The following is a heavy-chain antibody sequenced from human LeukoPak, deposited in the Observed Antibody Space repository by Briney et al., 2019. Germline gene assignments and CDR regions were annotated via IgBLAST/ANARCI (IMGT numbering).Heavy chain of an antibody. CDR3: ARDGPYYYDSSGYYFREDY. Sequence: SETLSLTCTVSGGSISSGSYYWSWIRQPAGKGLEWIGRIYTSGSTNYNPSLKSRVTISVGTSKNQFSLKLSSVTAADTAVYYCARDGPYYYDSSGYYFREDYWGQGTLVTVSS. V-gene: IGHV4-61*02. CDR2: IYTSGST. J-gene: IGHJ4*02. CDR1: GGSISSGSYY. D-gene: IGHD3-22*01.